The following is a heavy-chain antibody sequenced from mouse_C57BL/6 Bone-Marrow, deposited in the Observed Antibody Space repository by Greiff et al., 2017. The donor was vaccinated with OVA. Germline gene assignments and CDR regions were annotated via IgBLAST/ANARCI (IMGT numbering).Heavy chain of an antibody. CDR1: GFTFSDYY. D-gene: IGHD2-4*01. CDR3: AKDDYDVGYYAMDY. CDR2: ISNGGGST. V-gene: IGHV5-12*01. J-gene: IGHJ4*01. Sequence: EVNLVESGGGLVQPGGSLKLSCAASGFTFSDYYMYWVRQTPEKRLEWVAYISNGGGSTYYPDTVKGRFTISRDNAKNTLYLQMSRLKSEDTAMYYCAKDDYDVGYYAMDYWGQGTSVTVSS.